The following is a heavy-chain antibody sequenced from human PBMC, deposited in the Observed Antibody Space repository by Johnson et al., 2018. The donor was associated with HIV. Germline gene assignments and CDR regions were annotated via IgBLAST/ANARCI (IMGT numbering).Heavy chain of an antibody. V-gene: IGHV3-7*01. CDR3: ARYSGAFDI. J-gene: IGHJ3*02. Sequence: VQLVESGGGVVQPGGSLRLSCAASGFNFNGFGMHWVRQAPGKGLEWVANIKQDGSEKYYVDSVKGRFTISRDNAKNSLYLQMNSLRAEDTAVYYCARYSGAFDIWGQGTMVTVSS. CDR2: IKQDGSEK. CDR1: GFNFNGFG. D-gene: IGHD2-21*01.